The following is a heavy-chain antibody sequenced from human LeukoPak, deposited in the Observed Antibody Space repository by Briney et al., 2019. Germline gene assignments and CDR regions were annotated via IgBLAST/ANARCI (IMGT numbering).Heavy chain of an antibody. Sequence: PSETLSLTCTVSGGSISSGDYYWSWIRQPPGKGLGWIGYIYYSGSTYYNPSLKSRVTISVDTSKNQFSLKLSSVTAADTAVYYCARTQGGDPYYYMDVWGKGTTVTVSS. V-gene: IGHV4-30-4*08. CDR2: IYYSGST. D-gene: IGHD3-16*01. CDR1: GGSISSGDYY. J-gene: IGHJ6*03. CDR3: ARTQGGDPYYYMDV.